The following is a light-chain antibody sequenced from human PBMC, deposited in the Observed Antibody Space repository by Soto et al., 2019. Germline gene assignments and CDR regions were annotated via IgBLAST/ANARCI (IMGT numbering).Light chain of an antibody. Sequence: QMTQSPSTMTASVGDRVTITCRASQSMSSWLAWYQQKPGKAPSLLIYRASSLESGVPSRFSGSGSGTEFTLTISSLQPEDFAAYYCQEYDTYSRTFGQGTNVDIK. CDR3: QEYDTYSRT. CDR2: RAS. CDR1: QSMSSW. J-gene: IGKJ1*01. V-gene: IGKV1-5*03.